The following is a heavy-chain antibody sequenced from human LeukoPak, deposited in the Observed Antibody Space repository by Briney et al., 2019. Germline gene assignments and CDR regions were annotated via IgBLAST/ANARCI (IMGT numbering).Heavy chain of an antibody. CDR2: ISSSSSYI. CDR3: ATYRQSSFDD. J-gene: IGHJ4*02. CDR1: GFTFSSYS. D-gene: IGHD1-14*01. Sequence: GGSLRLSCVASGFTFSSYSMNWVRQAPGKGLEWVSFISSSSSYIYYADSVKGRFTISRDNAKNSLYLQMNSLRVEDTAVYYCATYRQSSFDDWGQGTLVTVSS. V-gene: IGHV3-21*01.